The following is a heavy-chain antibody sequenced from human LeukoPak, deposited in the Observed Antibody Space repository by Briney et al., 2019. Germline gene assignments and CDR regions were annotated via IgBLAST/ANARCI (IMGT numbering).Heavy chain of an antibody. V-gene: IGHV3-48*01. J-gene: IGHJ4*02. CDR2: ISSSSSTI. CDR3: ARDWYCSGGSCYSRELFDY. Sequence: GGSLRLSCAASGFTFSSYSMNWVRQAPGKGLEWVSYISSSSSTIYYADSVKGRFTISRDNAKNSLYLQMNSLRAEDTAVYYCARDWYCSGGSCYSRELFDYWGQGTLVTVSS. CDR1: GFTFSSYS. D-gene: IGHD2-15*01.